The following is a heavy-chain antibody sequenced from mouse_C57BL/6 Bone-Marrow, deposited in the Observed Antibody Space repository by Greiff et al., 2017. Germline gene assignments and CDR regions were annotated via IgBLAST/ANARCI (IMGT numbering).Heavy chain of an antibody. J-gene: IGHJ2*01. CDR1: GYTFTSYW. D-gene: IGHD4-1*01. Sequence: QVQLQQPGAELVMPGASVKLSCKASGYTFTSYWMHWVKQRPGQGLEWIGEIDPSDSYTNYNQKFKGKSTLTVDKSSSTAYMQLSSLTSEDSAVYYCARFGTGTGYWGQGTTLTVSS. CDR3: ARFGTGTGY. V-gene: IGHV1-69*01. CDR2: IDPSDSYT.